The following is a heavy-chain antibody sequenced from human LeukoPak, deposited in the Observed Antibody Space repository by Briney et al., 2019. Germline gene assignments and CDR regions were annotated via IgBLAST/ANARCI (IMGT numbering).Heavy chain of an antibody. Sequence: SETLSLTCTVSGASLSSSTYYWGWIRQPPGKGLEWIGSIYYSGSTYYNPSLKSRVTMSVDTSKNQFSLKLSSVTAADTAVYYCARHAGGIAAAGTRPFDYWGQGTLVTVSS. V-gene: IGHV4-39*01. CDR2: IYYSGST. D-gene: IGHD6-13*01. CDR1: GASLSSSTYY. CDR3: ARHAGGIAAAGTRPFDY. J-gene: IGHJ4*02.